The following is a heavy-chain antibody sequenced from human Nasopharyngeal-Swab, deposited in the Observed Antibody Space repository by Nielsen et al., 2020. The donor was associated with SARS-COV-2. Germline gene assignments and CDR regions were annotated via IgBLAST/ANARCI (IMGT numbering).Heavy chain of an antibody. J-gene: IGHJ5*02. Sequence: ASVQVSCNASGYTFTSSGISWVRQAPGQGLEWMGWISAYNGNTNYAQKLQGRVTMTTDTSTSTAYMELRSLRSDDTAVYYCAQTGTTVDWFDPWGQGTLVTVSS. D-gene: IGHD1-7*01. CDR3: AQTGTTVDWFDP. V-gene: IGHV1-18*04. CDR2: ISAYNGNT. CDR1: GYTFTSSG.